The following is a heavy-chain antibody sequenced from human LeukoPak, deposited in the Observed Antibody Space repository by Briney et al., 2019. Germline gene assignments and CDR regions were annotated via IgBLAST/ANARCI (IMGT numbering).Heavy chain of an antibody. CDR1: GGSFSGYY. D-gene: IGHD2-21*02. J-gene: IGHJ4*02. Sequence: SETLSLTCAVYGGSFSGYYWSWIRQPPGKGLEWIGYIYHSGSTYYNPSLKSRVTISVDRSKNQFSLKLSSVTAADTAVYYCARDPIAYCGADCYSDWGQGTLVTVSS. V-gene: IGHV4-34*01. CDR2: IYHSGST. CDR3: ARDPIAYCGADCYSD.